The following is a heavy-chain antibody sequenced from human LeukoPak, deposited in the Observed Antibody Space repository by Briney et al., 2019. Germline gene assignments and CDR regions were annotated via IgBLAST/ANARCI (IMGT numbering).Heavy chain of an antibody. V-gene: IGHV3-7*03. Sequence: GGSLRLSCAASGFTFSSYWMSWVRQAPGKGLEWVANIKQDGSEKYYVDSVKGRFTISRDNAKNSLYLQMNSLRAEDTAVYYCAREYSSSSGRAFDIWGQGTMVTVSS. CDR2: IKQDGSEK. J-gene: IGHJ3*02. D-gene: IGHD6-6*01. CDR1: GFTFSSYW. CDR3: AREYSSSSGRAFDI.